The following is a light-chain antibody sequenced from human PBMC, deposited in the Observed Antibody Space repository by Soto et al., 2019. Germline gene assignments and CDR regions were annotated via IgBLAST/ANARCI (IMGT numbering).Light chain of an antibody. J-gene: IGLJ3*02. CDR2: IEGSGSF. V-gene: IGLV4-60*02. CDR1: SGHNNYI. Sequence: QLVLTQSSSASASLGSSVKLTCTLSSGHNNYIIAWHQQQPGKAPGYLMKIEGSGSFNKGSGVPDRFSGYRSGTDRYLTISNVQFDDEADYYCETWDSNAWVFGGGTKVTVL. CDR3: ETWDSNAWV.